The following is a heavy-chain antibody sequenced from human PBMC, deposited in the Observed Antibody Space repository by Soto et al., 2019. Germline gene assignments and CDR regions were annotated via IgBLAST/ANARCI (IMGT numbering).Heavy chain of an antibody. V-gene: IGHV1-18*01. CDR3: ARTGPNIVLRRGIWFDP. CDR1: GYTFTSYG. Sequence: ASVKVSCKASGYTFTSYGISWVRQAPGQGLEWMGWISAYNGNTNYAQKFQGRVTITRDTSTSTAYMELSSLRSEDTAVYYCARTGPNIVLRRGIWFDPWGQGTLVTVSS. CDR2: ISAYNGNT. D-gene: IGHD2-8*01. J-gene: IGHJ5*02.